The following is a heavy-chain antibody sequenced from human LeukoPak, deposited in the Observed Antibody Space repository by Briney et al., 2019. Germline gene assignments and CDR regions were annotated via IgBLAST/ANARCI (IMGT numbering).Heavy chain of an antibody. CDR1: GGSISSYY. J-gene: IGHJ4*02. V-gene: IGHV4-59*01. Sequence: KPSETLSLTCTVSGGSISSYYWSWIRQPPGKGLEWIGYIYYSGSTNYNPSLKSRVTISLDTSKNQFSLKLSSVTAADAAVYYCARDGYYDSSAIFDYWGQGTLVTVSS. D-gene: IGHD3-22*01. CDR2: IYYSGST. CDR3: ARDGYYDSSAIFDY.